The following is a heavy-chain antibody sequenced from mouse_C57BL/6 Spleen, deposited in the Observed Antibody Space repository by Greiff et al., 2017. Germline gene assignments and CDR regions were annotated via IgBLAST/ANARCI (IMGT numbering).Heavy chain of an antibody. CDR2: IDPETGGT. Sequence: QVQLQQSGAELVRPGASVTLSCKASGYTFTDYEMHWVKQTPVHGLEWIGAIDPETGGTAYNQKFKGKAILTADKSSSTAYMELRSLTSEDSAVYYCTRRGGSSGYMDYWGQGTSVTVSS. CDR1: GYTFTDYE. J-gene: IGHJ4*01. D-gene: IGHD3-2*02. V-gene: IGHV1-15*01. CDR3: TRRGGSSGYMDY.